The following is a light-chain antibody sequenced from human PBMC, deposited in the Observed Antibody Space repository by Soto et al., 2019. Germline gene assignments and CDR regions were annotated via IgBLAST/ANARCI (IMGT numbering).Light chain of an antibody. Sequence: EIVLTQSPGTLSLSPGERATLSCRASQSVSSSYLACYQQKPGEAPRLLIYGASSRAAGSPDRFSGSGYGTDCTLTISRLEPEDCAVYYCQQYGSSPRTFSQGDKGEIK. CDR2: GAS. V-gene: IGKV3-20*01. CDR3: QQYGSSPRT. CDR1: QSVSSSY. J-gene: IGKJ1*01.